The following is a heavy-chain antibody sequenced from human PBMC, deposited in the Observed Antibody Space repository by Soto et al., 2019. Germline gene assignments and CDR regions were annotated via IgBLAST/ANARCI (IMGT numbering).Heavy chain of an antibody. V-gene: IGHV4-39*01. CDR1: GGSISSSSYY. J-gene: IGHJ6*03. D-gene: IGHD1-1*01. Sequence: SETLSLTCTVSGGSISSSSYYWGWIRQPPGKGLEWIGSIYYSGSTYYNPSLKSRVTISVDTSKNQFSLKLSSVTAADTAVYYCARLNEYPIYYYYMDVWGKGTTVTVSS. CDR3: ARLNEYPIYYYYMDV. CDR2: IYYSGST.